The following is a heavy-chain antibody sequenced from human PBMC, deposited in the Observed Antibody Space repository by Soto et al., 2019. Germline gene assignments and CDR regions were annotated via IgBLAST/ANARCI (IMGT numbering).Heavy chain of an antibody. Sequence: ASVKVSCKASGYTFTSYNINWVRQATGQGLEWMGWMNPNSGNTGYAQKFQGRVTMTRNTSISTAYMELSSLRSEDTAVYYCARPIDYYDSSGYYENWLDPWGQGTMVTVYS. CDR1: GYTFTSYN. D-gene: IGHD3-22*01. V-gene: IGHV1-8*01. CDR3: ARPIDYYDSSGYYENWLDP. CDR2: MNPNSGNT. J-gene: IGHJ5*02.